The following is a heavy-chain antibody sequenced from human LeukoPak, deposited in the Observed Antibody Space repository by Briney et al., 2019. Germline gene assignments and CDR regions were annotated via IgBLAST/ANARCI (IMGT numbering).Heavy chain of an antibody. J-gene: IGHJ3*02. CDR2: INPNSGDT. V-gene: IGHV1-2*02. Sequence: ASVKVSCKASGYTFTAYYIHWMRQAPGQGLEWMGWINPNSGDTSLPQRFQGRVTMTRDTSIITAYMELSSLTSDDTGMYYCARGPTLGLDIWGQGTMVTVSS. CDR1: GYTFTAYY. CDR3: ARGPTLGLDI.